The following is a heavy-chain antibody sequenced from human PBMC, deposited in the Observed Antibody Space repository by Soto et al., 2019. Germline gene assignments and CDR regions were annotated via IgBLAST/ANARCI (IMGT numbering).Heavy chain of an antibody. CDR1: GYTFTSYG. J-gene: IGHJ6*03. CDR2: ISAYNGNT. CDR3: ARGGLPEQWLVQYYYYYMDV. Sequence: ASVKVSCKASGYTFTSYGISWVRQAPGQGLERMGWISAYNGNTNYAQKLQGRVTMTTDTSTSTAYMELRSLRSDDTAVYYCARGGLPEQWLVQYYYYYMDVWGKGTTVTVSS. V-gene: IGHV1-18*01. D-gene: IGHD6-19*01.